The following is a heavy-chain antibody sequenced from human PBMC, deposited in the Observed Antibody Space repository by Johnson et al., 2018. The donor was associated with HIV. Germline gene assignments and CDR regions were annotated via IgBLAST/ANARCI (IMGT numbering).Heavy chain of an antibody. J-gene: IGHJ3*02. CDR2: TYDNGNII. CDR1: GFTFSNSW. D-gene: IGHD4-17*01. Sequence: VQLVESGGGLVQPGGSLRLSCAASGFTFSNSWMHWVRQAPGKGPVWVSGTYDNGNIINYADSVKGRFTISRDNAKNTLYLQMNSLRAEDTAVYYCARGRKTVTTVRPSAFDIWGQGTMVTVSS. CDR3: ARGRKTVTTVRPSAFDI. V-gene: IGHV3-74*02.